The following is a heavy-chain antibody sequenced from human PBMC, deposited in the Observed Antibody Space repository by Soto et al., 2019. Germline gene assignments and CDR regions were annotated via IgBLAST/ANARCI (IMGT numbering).Heavy chain of an antibody. V-gene: IGHV3-30-3*01. D-gene: IGHD6-19*01. Sequence: PGGSPRLSCAASGFTFSSYAMHWVRQAPGKGLEWVAVISYDGSNKYYADSVKGRFTISRDNSKNTLYLQMNSLRAEDTAVYYCARDLEVAVAGAWGQGTLVTVSS. CDR3: ARDLEVAVAGA. CDR2: ISYDGSNK. CDR1: GFTFSSYA. J-gene: IGHJ5*02.